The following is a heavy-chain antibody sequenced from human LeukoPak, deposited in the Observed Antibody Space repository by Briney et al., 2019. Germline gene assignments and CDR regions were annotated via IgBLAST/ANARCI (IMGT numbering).Heavy chain of an antibody. D-gene: IGHD6-19*01. CDR3: ARESRSSGWDYFDY. V-gene: IGHV3-48*03. J-gene: IGHJ4*02. CDR2: ISSSGSTI. Sequence: GGSLRLSCAASGFTFSSYEMNWVRHAPGKGLEWVSYISSSGSTIYYADSVKGRFTISRDNAKNSLYLQMNSLRAEDTAVYYCARESRSSGWDYFDYWGQGAPVTVSS. CDR1: GFTFSSYE.